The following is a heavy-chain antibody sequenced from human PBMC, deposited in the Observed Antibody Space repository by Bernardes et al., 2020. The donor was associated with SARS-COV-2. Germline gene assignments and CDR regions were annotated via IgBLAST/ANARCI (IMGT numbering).Heavy chain of an antibody. CDR3: ARWDGFDF. J-gene: IGHJ3*01. V-gene: IGHV3-48*01. CDR1: GGSISSSSYY. Sequence: ETLSLTCTVSGGSISSSSYYWGWVRQAPGKGLEWVSYISSSSSTIYYADSVKGRFTISRDNAKNSLYLQMNTLGAEDTAVYSCARWDGFDFWGQGTMVTVSS. CDR2: ISSSSSTI.